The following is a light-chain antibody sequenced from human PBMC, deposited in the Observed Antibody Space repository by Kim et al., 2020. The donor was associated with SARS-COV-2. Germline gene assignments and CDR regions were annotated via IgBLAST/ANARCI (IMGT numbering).Light chain of an antibody. V-gene: IGLV1-51*01. CDR1: SSNIGNNY. CDR2: DNN. Sequence: GQKVTISCSRSSSNIGNNYVSWYQQLPGTAPKLLIYDNNKRPSGIPDRFSGSKSGTSATLGITGLQTGDEADYYCGTWDSSLSGLVFGGGTKVTVL. J-gene: IGLJ3*02. CDR3: GTWDSSLSGLV.